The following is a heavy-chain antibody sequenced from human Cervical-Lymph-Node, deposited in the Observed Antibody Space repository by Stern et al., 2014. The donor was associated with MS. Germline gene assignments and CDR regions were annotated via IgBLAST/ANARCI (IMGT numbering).Heavy chain of an antibody. CDR1: GGTFSSYA. J-gene: IGHJ6*02. V-gene: IGHV1-69*01. Sequence: VHLVESGAEVKKPGSSVKVSCKASGGTFSSYAISWVRQAPGPGLEWMGGILPIFGTANYAQKFQGRVTITADESTSTAYMELSSLRSEDTAVYYCARGELKEGLVRGMDVWGQGTTVTVSS. CDR3: ARGELKEGLVRGMDV. D-gene: IGHD1-26*01. CDR2: ILPIFGTA.